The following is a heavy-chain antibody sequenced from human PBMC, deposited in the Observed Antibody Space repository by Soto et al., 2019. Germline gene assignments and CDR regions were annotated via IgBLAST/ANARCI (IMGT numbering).Heavy chain of an antibody. CDR1: GGSFSGYY. Sequence: PSETLSLTCAVYGGSFSGYYWSWIRQPPGKGLEWIGEINHSGITNYNPSLKSRVTISLDMSKNHVSLILKSVNIADSAIYYCARGHFDSRGYSNALDYWGQGIQVTVSS. CDR3: ARGHFDSRGYSNALDY. V-gene: IGHV4-34*01. J-gene: IGHJ4*02. CDR2: INHSGIT. D-gene: IGHD3-22*01.